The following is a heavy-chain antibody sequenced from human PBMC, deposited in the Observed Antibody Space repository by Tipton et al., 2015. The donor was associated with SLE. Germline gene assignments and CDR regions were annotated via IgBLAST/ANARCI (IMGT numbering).Heavy chain of an antibody. CDR3: AAANKGIAAAGTFDY. Sequence: QSGPEVKKPGSSVKVSCKASGGTFSSYAISWVRQAPGQGLEWMGGIIPIFGTANYAQKFQGRVTITADESTSTAYMELSSLRSEDTAVYYCAAANKGIAAAGTFDYWGQGTLVTVSS. CDR2: IIPIFGTA. V-gene: IGHV1-69*01. CDR1: GGTFSSYA. J-gene: IGHJ4*02. D-gene: IGHD6-13*01.